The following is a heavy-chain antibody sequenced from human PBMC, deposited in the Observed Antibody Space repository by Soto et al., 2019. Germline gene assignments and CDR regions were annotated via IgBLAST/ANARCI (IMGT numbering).Heavy chain of an antibody. J-gene: IGHJ6*02. CDR3: VRFRIRGPRAAVGLADRMDV. Sequence: PSETLSLTCTVSGGSISSPHHNWSWIRQYPGKGLEGIGYIHDSGSTNYNPSLKSRVTISVDTSKNQFSLKLTSVTATDTAVYYCVRFRIRGPRAAVGLADRMDVWGQGTTVTVSS. D-gene: IGHD6-13*01. CDR2: IHDSGST. V-gene: IGHV4-30-4*01. CDR1: GGSISSPHHN.